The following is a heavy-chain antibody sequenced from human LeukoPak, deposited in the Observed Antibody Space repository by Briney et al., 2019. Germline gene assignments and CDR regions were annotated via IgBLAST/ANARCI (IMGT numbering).Heavy chain of an antibody. J-gene: IGHJ6*02. D-gene: IGHD6-13*01. CDR3: ARGLGAYSSSWHYRYYYYGMDV. Sequence: SETLSLTCAVYGGSFSGYYWSWIRQPPGKGLEWIGEINHSGSTNYNSSLKSRVTISVDTSKNQFSLKLSSVTAADTAVYYCARGLGAYSSSWHYRYYYYGMDVWGQGTTVTVSS. V-gene: IGHV4-34*01. CDR2: INHSGST. CDR1: GGSFSGYY.